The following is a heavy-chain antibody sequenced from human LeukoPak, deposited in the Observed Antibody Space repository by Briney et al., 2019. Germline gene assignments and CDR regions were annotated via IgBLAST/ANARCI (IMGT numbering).Heavy chain of an antibody. CDR2: INPNSGGT. CDR1: GYTFTGYY. Sequence: ASVKVSCKASGYTFTGYYMHWVRQAPGQGLEWMGWINPNSGGTNYAQKFQGRVTMTRDTSISTAYMELSRLRSDDTAVYYCARGKASVLHRHGLAVNWGQGTLVTVSS. CDR3: ARGKASVLHRHGLAVN. D-gene: IGHD3-10*01. V-gene: IGHV1-2*02. J-gene: IGHJ4*02.